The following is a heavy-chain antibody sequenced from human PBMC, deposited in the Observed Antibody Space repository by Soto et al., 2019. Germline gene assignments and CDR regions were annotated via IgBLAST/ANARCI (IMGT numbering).Heavy chain of an antibody. CDR2: ISGSGGST. V-gene: IGHV3-23*01. CDR1: GFTFSSYA. CDR3: AKGTPWGGEQQLVIDY. Sequence: GGSLRLSCAASGFTFSSYAMSWVRQAPGKGLEWVSAISGSGGSTYYADSVKGRFTISRDNSKNTLYLQMNSLRAEDTAVYYCAKGTPWGGEQQLVIDYWGQGTLVTVSS. J-gene: IGHJ4*02. D-gene: IGHD6-13*01.